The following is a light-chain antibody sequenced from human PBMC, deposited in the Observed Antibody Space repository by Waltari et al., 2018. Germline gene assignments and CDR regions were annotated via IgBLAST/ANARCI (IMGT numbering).Light chain of an antibody. Sequence: EIVLTQSPGTLSLSPGERATLSCRASQSVSSTDLAWYQQKPGQAPRLLIYGTSSRATGIPARFSGSGSGTDFTLTISSLEPEDFAVYYYQHRDHWPPDATFGPGTKVDV. CDR1: QSVSSTD. V-gene: IGKV3D-20*02. J-gene: IGKJ3*01. CDR3: QHRDHWPPDAT. CDR2: GTS.